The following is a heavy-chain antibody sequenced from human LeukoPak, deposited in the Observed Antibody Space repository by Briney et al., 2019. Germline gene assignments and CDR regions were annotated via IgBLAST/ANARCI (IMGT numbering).Heavy chain of an antibody. J-gene: IGHJ4*02. CDR1: GGSISSGGYS. CDR2: IYHSGST. V-gene: IGHV4-30-2*01. Sequence: SQTLSLTCAVSGGSISSGGYSWSWIRQPPGKGLEWIGYIYHSGSTYYNPSLKSRVTISVDRSKNQFSLKLSPVTAADTAVYYCTRDFRGGWFGEFGSSWGQGTLVTVSS. D-gene: IGHD3-10*01. CDR3: TRDFRGGWFGEFGSS.